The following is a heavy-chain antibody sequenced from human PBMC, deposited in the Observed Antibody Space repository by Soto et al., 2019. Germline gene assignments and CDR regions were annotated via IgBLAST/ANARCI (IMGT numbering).Heavy chain of an antibody. CDR2: ISHDGSND. CDR1: GFTFRSYA. D-gene: IGHD3-22*01. J-gene: IGHJ4*02. CDR3: ARDRSMVVVVPGY. V-gene: IGHV3-30-3*01. Sequence: GGSLRLSCAASGFTFRSYAMHWVRQAPGKGLEWVALISHDGSNDYYADSVKGRFTISRDNSKNVVHLQMDSLRVDDTAVYYCARDRSMVVVVPGYWGQGTLVTVS.